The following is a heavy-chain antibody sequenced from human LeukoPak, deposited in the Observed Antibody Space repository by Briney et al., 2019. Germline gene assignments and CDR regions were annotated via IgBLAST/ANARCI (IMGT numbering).Heavy chain of an antibody. V-gene: IGHV3-48*01. CDR3: ARDGGGDY. D-gene: IGHD3-16*01. CDR1: GFTFNLYS. J-gene: IGHJ4*02. Sequence: GGSLRLSCAASGFTFNLYSMNWVRQAPGKGLEWVSYITSGSSTIYYADSVKGRFTISRDNAKNSLFLQMNSLRAEDTAVYYCARDGGGDYWGQGTLVTVSS. CDR2: ITSGSSTI.